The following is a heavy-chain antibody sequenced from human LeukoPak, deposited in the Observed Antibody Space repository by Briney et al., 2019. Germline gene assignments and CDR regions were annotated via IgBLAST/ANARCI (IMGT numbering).Heavy chain of an antibody. CDR1: GGSISSGSYY. CDR2: IYTSGST. V-gene: IGHV4-61*02. Sequence: PSETLSLTCTVSGGSISSGSYYWSWIRQPAGKGLEWIGRIYTSGSTNYNPSLKSRVTISVDTSKNQFSLKLSSVTAADTAVYYCAGYCSSTSCLDYWGQGTLVTVSS. CDR3: AGYCSSTSCLDY. J-gene: IGHJ4*02. D-gene: IGHD2-2*01.